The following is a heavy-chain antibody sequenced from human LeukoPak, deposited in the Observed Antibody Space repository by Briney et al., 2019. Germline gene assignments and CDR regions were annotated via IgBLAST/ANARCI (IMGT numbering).Heavy chain of an antibody. CDR2: ISTSTPTK. CDR3: ARGFRGVPDY. Sequence: GGSLRLSCAASGFTFTSYWMSWVRQAPGKGLEWLSYISTSTPTKYYADSVKGRFTISRDDAKNSLYLQMNSLRAEDTAVYYCARGFRGVPDYWGEGTLVAVSS. CDR1: GFTFTSYW. V-gene: IGHV3-48*01. J-gene: IGHJ4*02. D-gene: IGHD3-10*01.